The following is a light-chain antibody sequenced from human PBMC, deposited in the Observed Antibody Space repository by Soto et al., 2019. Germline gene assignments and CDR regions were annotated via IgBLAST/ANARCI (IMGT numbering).Light chain of an antibody. CDR3: SSYAGSSNV. CDR2: EVS. Sequence: QSALTQPPSASGSPGQSVTISCTGTSSDVGDNYVSWYQQHLGKAPKLIIYEVSQRPSGVPDRFSGSKSGNTASLTVSGLQTEDEADYYCSSYAGSSNVFGTGTKLTVL. CDR1: SSDVGDNY. J-gene: IGLJ1*01. V-gene: IGLV2-8*01.